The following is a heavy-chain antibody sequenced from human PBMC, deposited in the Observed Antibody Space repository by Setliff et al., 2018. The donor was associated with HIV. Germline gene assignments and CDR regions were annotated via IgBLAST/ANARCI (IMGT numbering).Heavy chain of an antibody. CDR2: IFTSGDT. J-gene: IGHJ4*02. CDR1: GVSISNYY. D-gene: IGHD2-15*01. Sequence: PSETLSLTCTVSGVSISNYYWNWIRQPPGKGLEWIGYIFTSGDTNYNPSLRSRVTISIETSNPHFSLWLRSVTAADTATYFCARLGRAIDDGGSSLRLDFWGQGMLVTVSS. CDR3: ARLGRAIDDGGSSLRLDF. V-gene: IGHV4-4*09.